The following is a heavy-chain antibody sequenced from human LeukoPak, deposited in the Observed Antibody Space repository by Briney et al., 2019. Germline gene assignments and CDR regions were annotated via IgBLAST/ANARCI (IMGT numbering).Heavy chain of an antibody. J-gene: IGHJ3*02. CDR1: GYTFTSYY. CDR3: ASIMITFGGVLSWSPFDI. V-gene: IGHV1-46*01. CDR2: INPSGGST. Sequence: ASVKVSCKASGYTFTSYYMHWVRQAPGQGLEWMGIINPSGGSTSYAQKFQGRVTMTRDVSTSTVYMELSSLRAEDTAVYYCASIMITFGGVLSWSPFDIWGQGTMVTVSS. D-gene: IGHD3-16*01.